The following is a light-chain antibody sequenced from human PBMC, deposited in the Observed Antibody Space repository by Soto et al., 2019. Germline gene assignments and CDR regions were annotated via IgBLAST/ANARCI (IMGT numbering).Light chain of an antibody. CDR2: GAS. CDR1: QSVSSN. J-gene: IGKJ2*01. CDR3: QQYNNWPPYT. V-gene: IGKV3-15*01. Sequence: EIVMTQSPATLSVSPGERATLSCRASQSVSSNLAWYQQKPGQAPRLLIYGASTRATGIPARFSGSGSGTEFTFTISSPQSEDFAVYYCQQYNNWPPYTFGQGTKLEIK.